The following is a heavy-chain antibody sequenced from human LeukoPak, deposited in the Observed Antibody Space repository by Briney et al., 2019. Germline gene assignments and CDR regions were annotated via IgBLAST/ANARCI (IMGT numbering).Heavy chain of an antibody. CDR2: IYYSGST. J-gene: IGHJ4*02. CDR1: GGSISSGGYY. Sequence: SETLSLTCTVSGGSISSGGYYWSWIRQHPGKGLEWIGYIYYSGSTYYNPSLKSRVTISVDTSKNQFSLKLSSVTAADTAVYYCARVWGRHSYGFGFDYWGQGTLVTVSS. V-gene: IGHV4-31*03. CDR3: ARVWGRHSYGFGFDY. D-gene: IGHD5-18*01.